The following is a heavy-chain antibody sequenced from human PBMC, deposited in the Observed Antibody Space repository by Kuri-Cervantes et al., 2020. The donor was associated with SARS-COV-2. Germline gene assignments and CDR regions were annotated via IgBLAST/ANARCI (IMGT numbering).Heavy chain of an antibody. CDR1: GGSISSRRYY. V-gene: IGHV4-61*02. CDR2: IYIRGST. Sequence: SDPLCSTCTVSGGSISSRRYYWSWIRQPAGKGLEWIGRIYIRGSTNYNPPLKSRVTRSVDTSKNQFSLKLSSVTAADTAVYYCATGSYYDAYDYWGRGTLVTVSS. D-gene: IGHD1-26*01. CDR3: ATGSYYDAYDY. J-gene: IGHJ4*02.